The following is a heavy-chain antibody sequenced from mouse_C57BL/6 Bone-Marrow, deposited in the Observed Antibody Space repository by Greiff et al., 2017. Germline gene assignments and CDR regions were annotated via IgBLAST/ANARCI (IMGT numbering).Heavy chain of an antibody. V-gene: IGHV2-6*01. CDR1: GFSLTSYG. CDR2: IWGVGST. CDR3: ASHRYGRGFAY. Sequence: VQLKESGPGLVAPSQSLSITCTVSGFSLTSYGVDWVRQSPGKGLEWLGVIWGVGSTNYNSALKSRLSISKDNSKSHVILKMNSLQTDDTAMYDCASHRYGRGFAYWGQGTLVTVSA. D-gene: IGHD1-1*01. J-gene: IGHJ3*01.